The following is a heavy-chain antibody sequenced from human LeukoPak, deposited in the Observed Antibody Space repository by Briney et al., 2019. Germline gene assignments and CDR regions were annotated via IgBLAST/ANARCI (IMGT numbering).Heavy chain of an antibody. CDR2: INPNSGGT. CDR3: ARVSGGTWLVYYYYYMDV. Sequence: ASVKVSCKASGYTFTGYYMHWVRQAPGQGLEWMGWINPNSGGTNYAQKFQGRVTMTRDTSISTAYMELSSLRSEDTAVYYCARVSGGTWLVYYYYYMDVWGKGTTVTISS. J-gene: IGHJ6*03. CDR1: GYTFTGYY. V-gene: IGHV1-2*02. D-gene: IGHD6-19*01.